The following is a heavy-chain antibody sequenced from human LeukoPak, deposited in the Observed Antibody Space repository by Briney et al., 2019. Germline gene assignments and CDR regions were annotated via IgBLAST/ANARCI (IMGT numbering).Heavy chain of an antibody. V-gene: IGHV4-61*02. CDR3: ARQGITIFGVPLLGLDY. CDR1: GGSISSGSYF. CDR2: SYTNGNT. Sequence: SETLSLTCTVSGGSISSGSYFWTWIRQPAGKGLEWIGRSYTNGNTNYNPSLKSRVTISVDTSKNQFSLKLSSVTAADTAVYYCARQGITIFGVPLLGLDYWGQGTLVTVSS. D-gene: IGHD3-3*01. J-gene: IGHJ4*02.